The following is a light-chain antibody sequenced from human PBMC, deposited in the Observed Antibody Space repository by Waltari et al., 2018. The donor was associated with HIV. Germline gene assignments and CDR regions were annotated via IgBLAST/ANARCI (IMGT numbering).Light chain of an antibody. J-gene: IGLJ3*02. V-gene: IGLV2-11*01. Sequence: QSALTQPRSVSGSPGQSVTISCTGTSSDVGGYNYVSWYKQHPGKAPNLMIYDVSKRPSGVPDRFSCSKSGNTASLTISGLQAEDEADYYCCSYAGSYSWVFGGGTKLTVL. CDR3: CSYAGSYSWV. CDR1: SSDVGGYNY. CDR2: DVS.